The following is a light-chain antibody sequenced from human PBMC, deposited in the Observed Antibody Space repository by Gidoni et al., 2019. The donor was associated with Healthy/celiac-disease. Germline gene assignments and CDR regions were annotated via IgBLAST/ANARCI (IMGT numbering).Light chain of an antibody. CDR3: AAWDDSLNGRAYV. CDR1: SSNIGSNT. V-gene: IGLV1-44*01. CDR2: SNN. Sequence: QSVLTQPPSASGTPGQRVTISCSGSSSNIGSNTVNCYQQLPGTAPKLLIYSNNQRPSGVPDRFSGSKSGTSASLAISGLQSEDEADYYCAAWDDSLNGRAYVFGTGTKVTVL. J-gene: IGLJ1*01.